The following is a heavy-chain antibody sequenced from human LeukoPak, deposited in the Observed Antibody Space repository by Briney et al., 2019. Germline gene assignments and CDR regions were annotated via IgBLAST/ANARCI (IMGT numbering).Heavy chain of an antibody. V-gene: IGHV3-21*01. CDR2: ISSSSSYI. D-gene: IGHD1-26*01. J-gene: IGHJ6*03. Sequence: GGSLRLSCAASGFTFSSYSMNWVRQAPGKGLEWVSSISSSSSYIYYADSVKGRFTISRDNAKNSLYLQMNSLRDEDTAVYYCARGGPQYYYYYYYMDVWGKGTTVTVSS. CDR3: ARGGPQYYYYYYYMDV. CDR1: GFTFSSYS.